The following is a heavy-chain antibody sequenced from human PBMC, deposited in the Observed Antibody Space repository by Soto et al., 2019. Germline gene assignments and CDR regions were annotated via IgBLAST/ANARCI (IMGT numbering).Heavy chain of an antibody. CDR2: TYYRSKWYN. J-gene: IGHJ6*02. CDR1: GDSVSSNSAA. D-gene: IGHD6-19*01. Sequence: SQTLSLTCVISGDSVSSNSAAWNWIRQSPSRGLEWLGRTYYRSKWYNDYAVSVKSRITINPDTSKNQFSLQLNSVTPEDTAVYYCARDVGGWDHQLYYYYGMDVWGQGTTVTVSS. CDR3: ARDVGGWDHQLYYYYGMDV. V-gene: IGHV6-1*01.